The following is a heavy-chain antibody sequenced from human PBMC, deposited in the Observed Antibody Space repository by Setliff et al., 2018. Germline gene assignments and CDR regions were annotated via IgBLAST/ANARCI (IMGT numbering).Heavy chain of an antibody. CDR3: ARVESMVRGKNILRHFDY. CDR2: VTIYNGNT. V-gene: IGHV1-18*01. D-gene: IGHD3-10*01. Sequence: ASVKVSCKASGYTFNNYDVAWVRQAPGQGLDWMGWVTIYNGNTKYAQNLQGRLTLSTDRSTSTVYMELGSLTTDDTAIYYCARVESMVRGKNILRHFDYWGQGTQVTVSS. J-gene: IGHJ4*02. CDR1: GYTFNNYD.